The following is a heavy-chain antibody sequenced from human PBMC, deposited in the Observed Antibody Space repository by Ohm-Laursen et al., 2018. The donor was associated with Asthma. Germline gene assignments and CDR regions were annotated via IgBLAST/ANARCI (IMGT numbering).Heavy chain of an antibody. Sequence: SLRLSCAASGFTFSSYWMHWVRQAPGKGPVWVSRLNTDGSGTWYADSVKGRFTISRDNAKNTLYLQMNSLRAEDTAVYYCARARSGSSYDYWGQGTLVTVSS. CDR3: ARARSGSSYDY. CDR1: GFTFSSYW. V-gene: IGHV3-74*01. J-gene: IGHJ4*02. D-gene: IGHD1-26*01. CDR2: LNTDGSGT.